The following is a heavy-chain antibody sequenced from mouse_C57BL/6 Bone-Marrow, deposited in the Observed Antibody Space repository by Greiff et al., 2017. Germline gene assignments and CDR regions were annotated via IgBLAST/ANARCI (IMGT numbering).Heavy chain of an antibody. D-gene: IGHD3-2*02. CDR1: GYSFTGYY. J-gene: IGHJ3*01. CDR2: INPSTGGT. CDR3: ARDSSGYVWFAY. V-gene: IGHV1-42*01. Sequence: EVKLMESGPELVKPGASVKISCKASGYSFTGYYMNWVKQSPEKSLEWIGEINPSTGGTTYNQKFKAKATLTVDKSSSTAYMQLKSLTSEDSAVYYCARDSSGYVWFAYWGQGTLVTVSA.